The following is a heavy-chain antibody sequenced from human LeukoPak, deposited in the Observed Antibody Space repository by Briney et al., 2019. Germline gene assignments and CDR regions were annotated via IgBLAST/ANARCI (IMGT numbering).Heavy chain of an antibody. V-gene: IGHV3-21*01. CDR2: ISSSSSYI. J-gene: IGHJ4*02. Sequence: GGSLRLSCAASGVTFSSYSMNWVRQAPGKGLEWVSSISSSSSYIYYADSVKGRFTISRDNAKNSLFLQMNSLRAEDTAVYYCAVAAAGTYDYWGQGTLVTVSS. D-gene: IGHD6-13*01. CDR1: GVTFSSYS. CDR3: AVAAAGTYDY.